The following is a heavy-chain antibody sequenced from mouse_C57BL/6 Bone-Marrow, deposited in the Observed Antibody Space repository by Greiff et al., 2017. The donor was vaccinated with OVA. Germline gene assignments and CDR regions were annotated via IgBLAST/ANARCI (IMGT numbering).Heavy chain of an antibody. CDR1: GFTFSDYG. J-gene: IGHJ2*01. V-gene: IGHV5-17*01. CDR2: ISSGSSTI. CDR3: ARRSTSYYFDY. Sequence: EVKLVESGGGLVKPGGSLKLSCAASGFTFSDYGMHWVRQAPEKGLEWVAYISSGSSTIYYADPVKGRFTISRDNAKNTLFLQMTSLRSEDTAMYYCARRSTSYYFDYWGQGTTLTVSS.